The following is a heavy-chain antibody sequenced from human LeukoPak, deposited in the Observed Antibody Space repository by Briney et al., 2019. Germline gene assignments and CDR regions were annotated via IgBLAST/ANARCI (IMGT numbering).Heavy chain of an antibody. D-gene: IGHD5-12*01. CDR3: AKSQGYSGYDSLDY. V-gene: IGHV3-43*01. J-gene: IGHJ4*02. CDR2: ISWDGGST. Sequence: HPGGSLRLSCAASGFTFDDYTMHWVRQAPGKGLEWVSLISWDGGSTYYADSVKGRFTISRDNSKNSLYLQMNSLRTEDTALYYCAKSQGYSGYDSLDYWGQGTLVTVSS. CDR1: GFTFDDYT.